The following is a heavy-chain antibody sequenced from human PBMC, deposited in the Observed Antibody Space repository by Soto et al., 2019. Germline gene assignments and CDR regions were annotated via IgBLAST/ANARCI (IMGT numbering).Heavy chain of an antibody. CDR1: GFIFHDFT. V-gene: IGHV3-43*01. CDR3: AKEGGTIYFDS. D-gene: IGHD1-1*01. CDR2: VNWDGTTT. J-gene: IGHJ4*02. Sequence: GGSLGLSCAASGFIFHDFTMHWVRQVPGKGLEWVSLVNWDGTTTYYADSVRGRFTISSDNRGQSLYLQMNSLRSEDTALYFWAKEGGTIYFDSRGPGTPVTVSS.